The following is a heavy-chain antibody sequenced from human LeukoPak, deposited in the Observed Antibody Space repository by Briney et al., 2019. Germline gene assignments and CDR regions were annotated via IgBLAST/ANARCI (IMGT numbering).Heavy chain of an antibody. Sequence: SETLSLTCTVSGGSISTYYWSWIRQPAGKGLEWIGGIHISGNTDYNPSLESRVTMSVHTSKNQFSLKLTSVTAADTAVYYCAREGSMTARPFVSIDYWGQGTLVTVSS. J-gene: IGHJ4*02. V-gene: IGHV4-4*07. CDR1: GGSISTYY. CDR2: IHISGNT. D-gene: IGHD6-6*01. CDR3: AREGSMTARPFVSIDY.